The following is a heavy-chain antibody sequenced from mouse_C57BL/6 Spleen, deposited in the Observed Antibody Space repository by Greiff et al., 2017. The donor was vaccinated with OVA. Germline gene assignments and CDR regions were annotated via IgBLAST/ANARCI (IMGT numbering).Heavy chain of an antibody. V-gene: IGHV1-50*01. J-gene: IGHJ3*01. CDR3: ARQGEYDGHFAY. CDR1: GYTFTSYW. D-gene: IGHD2-14*01. CDR2: IDPSDSYT. Sequence: QVQLQQPGAELVKPGASVKLSCKASGYTFTSYWMQWVKQRPGQGLEWIGEIDPSDSYTNYNQKFKGKATLTVDTSSSTAYMQLSSLTSEDSAVYYCARQGEYDGHFAYWGQGTLVTVSA.